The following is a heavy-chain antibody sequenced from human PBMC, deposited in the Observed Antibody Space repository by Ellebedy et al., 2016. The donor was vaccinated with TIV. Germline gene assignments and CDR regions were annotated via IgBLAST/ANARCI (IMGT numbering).Heavy chain of an antibody. D-gene: IGHD1-26*01. J-gene: IGHJ6*02. V-gene: IGHV3-23*01. CDR2: ISGSGANT. Sequence: GESLKISCAASGFTFSTSDMSWVRQSPGKGLEWVSAISGSGANTYYADSVKGRFTISRDNFKNMLYVQMNGLRAEDTAVYYCAKGVYRDGMDVWGQGTTVTVSS. CDR3: AKGVYRDGMDV. CDR1: GFTFSTSD.